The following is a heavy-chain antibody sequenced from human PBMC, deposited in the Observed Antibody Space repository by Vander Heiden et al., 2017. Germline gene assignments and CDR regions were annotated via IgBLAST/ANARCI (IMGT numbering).Heavy chain of an antibody. CDR1: GDSISRGDYY. V-gene: IGHV4-30-4*01. Sequence: QVQLRESGPGLVKPSETLSLTCTVSGDSISRGDYYWSWIRQPPGKGLEWIGYIYYSGSTYYNPSLKSRVTISVDTSKNQFSLKLSSVTAADTAVYYCARDVYYGSGSRTLFDYWGQGTLVTVSS. CDR3: ARDVYYGSGSRTLFDY. J-gene: IGHJ4*02. D-gene: IGHD3-10*01. CDR2: IYYSGST.